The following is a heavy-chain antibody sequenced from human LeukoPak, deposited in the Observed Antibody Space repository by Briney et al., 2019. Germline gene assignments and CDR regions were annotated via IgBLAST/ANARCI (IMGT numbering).Heavy chain of an antibody. Sequence: GGSLRLSCTASGFTFSDYDMNWGRLAPGKGLEWVSSISGRSSHMYYTDSAKGRFTISRDNAKNSLYLQMNSLRAEDTAVYYCARAFPPLRTSAAGDFWGQGTLVTVSS. CDR3: ARAFPPLRTSAAGDF. CDR2: ISGRSSHM. J-gene: IGHJ4*02. V-gene: IGHV3-21*06. CDR1: GFTFSDYD. D-gene: IGHD6-25*01.